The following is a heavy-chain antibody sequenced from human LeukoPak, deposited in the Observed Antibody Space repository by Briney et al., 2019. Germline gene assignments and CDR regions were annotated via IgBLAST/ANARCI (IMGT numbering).Heavy chain of an antibody. V-gene: IGHV4-61*01. J-gene: IGHJ5*02. Sequence: SETLSLTCTVSGGSVSSGSYYWSWIRQPPGKGLEWIGYIYYSGSTNYNPSLKSRVTISVDTSKNQFSLKLSSVTAADTAVYYCARGHSWFDPWGQGTLVTVSS. CDR2: IYYSGST. CDR3: ARGHSWFDP. CDR1: GGSVSSGSYY.